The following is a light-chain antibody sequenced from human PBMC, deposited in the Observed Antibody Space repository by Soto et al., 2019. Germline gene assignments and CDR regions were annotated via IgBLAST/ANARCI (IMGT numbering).Light chain of an antibody. CDR3: QQLNSYPLT. CDR2: AAS. Sequence: IQLTQSPSSLSASVGDRVTITCRASQGISSYVAWYQQKPGKAPKLLIYAASTLQSGVPSRFSGGGSGTDFTLTISSLQSEDFATYYCQQLNSYPLTFGGGTKVDIK. CDR1: QGISSY. V-gene: IGKV1-9*01. J-gene: IGKJ4*02.